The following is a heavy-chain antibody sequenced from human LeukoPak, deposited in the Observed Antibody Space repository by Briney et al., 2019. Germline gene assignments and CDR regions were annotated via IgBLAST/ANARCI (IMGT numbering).Heavy chain of an antibody. CDR3: AREEGLGVVMTDI. J-gene: IGHJ3*02. Sequence: SVKVSCKASGGTFSSYAISWVRQASGQGLEWMGGIIPIFGTANYAQKFQGRVTITADESTSTAYMELSSLRSEDTAVYYCAREEGLGVVMTDIWGQGTMVTVSS. D-gene: IGHD3-22*01. V-gene: IGHV1-69*13. CDR1: GGTFSSYA. CDR2: IIPIFGTA.